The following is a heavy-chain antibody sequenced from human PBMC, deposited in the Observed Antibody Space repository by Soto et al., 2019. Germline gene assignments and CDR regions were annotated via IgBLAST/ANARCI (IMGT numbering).Heavy chain of an antibody. D-gene: IGHD5-12*01. CDR2: IYHPGST. Sequence: PGKGLEWIGFIYHPGSTYYSPSLKNRVAISVDPSKNQFSLKLSSVTAADTAVYYCASRIVAREVFDYWVQRSLVT. CDR3: ASRIVAREVFDY. J-gene: IGHJ4*02. V-gene: IGHV4-31*02.